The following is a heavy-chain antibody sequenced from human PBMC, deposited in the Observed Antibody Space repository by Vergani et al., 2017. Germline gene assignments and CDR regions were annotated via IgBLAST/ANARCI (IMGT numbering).Heavy chain of an antibody. CDR1: GGSISRSNW. V-gene: IGHV4-4*02. D-gene: IGHD6-13*01. Sequence: QVQLQESGPGLVKPSGTLSLTCAVSGGSISRSNWWSWVRQPPGKGLEWIGEIYHSGSTIYNPSLKSRVTISVDNSKNQFSLKLSSVTAADTALYYCARTTLSGSSSSYFDYWGQGTLVTVSS. CDR2: IYHSGST. CDR3: ARTTLSGSSSSYFDY. J-gene: IGHJ4*02.